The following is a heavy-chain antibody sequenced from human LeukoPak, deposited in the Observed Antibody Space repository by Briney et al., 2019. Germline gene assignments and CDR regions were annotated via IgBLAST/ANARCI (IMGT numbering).Heavy chain of an antibody. CDR3: ARGELEPPFGVSYYYYYGMDV. D-gene: IGHD1-14*01. J-gene: IGHJ6*02. Sequence: SVKVSCKASGGTFSSYAISWVRQAPGQGLEWMGGIIPIFGTANYAQKFQGRVTITADESTSTAYMELSSLRSEDTAVYYCARGELEPPFGVSYYYYYGMDVWGQGTAVTVSS. CDR2: IIPIFGTA. V-gene: IGHV1-69*01. CDR1: GGTFSSYA.